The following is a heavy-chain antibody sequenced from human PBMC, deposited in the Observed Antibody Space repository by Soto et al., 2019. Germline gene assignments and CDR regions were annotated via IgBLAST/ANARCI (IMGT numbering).Heavy chain of an antibody. J-gene: IGHJ3*02. CDR1: GFTFSSYG. CDR3: ARPYYYGSGGDAFDI. Sequence: PGGSLRLSCAASGFTFSSYGMHWVRQAPGKGLEWVAVIWYDGSNKYYADSVKGRFTISRDNSKNTLYLQMNSLRAEDTAVYYCARPYYYGSGGDAFDIWGQGTMVTVSS. CDR2: IWYDGSNK. D-gene: IGHD3-10*01. V-gene: IGHV3-33*01.